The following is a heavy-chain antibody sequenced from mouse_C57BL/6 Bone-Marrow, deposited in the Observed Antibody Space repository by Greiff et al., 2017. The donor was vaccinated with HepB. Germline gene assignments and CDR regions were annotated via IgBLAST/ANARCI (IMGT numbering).Heavy chain of an antibody. D-gene: IGHD1-1*01. CDR1: GYTFTSYW. CDR3: ARRGFTTVVATRGYCYAMDY. V-gene: IGHV1-53*01. CDR2: INPSNGGT. J-gene: IGHJ4*01. Sequence: VQLKQPGTELVKPGASVKLSCKASGYTFTSYWMHWVKQRPGQGLEWIGNINPSNGGTNYNEKFKSKATLTVDKSSSTAYMQLSSLTSEDSAVYYCARRGFTTVVATRGYCYAMDYWGQGTSVTVSS.